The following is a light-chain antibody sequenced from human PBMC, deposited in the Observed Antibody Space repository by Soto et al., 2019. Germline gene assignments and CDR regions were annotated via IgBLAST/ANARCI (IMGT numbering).Light chain of an antibody. V-gene: IGLV2-14*01. CDR2: DVS. CDR1: SSDVGSYKY. J-gene: IGLJ1*01. Sequence: QSFLTQPASVSGSPGQSITISCTGTSSDVGSYKYVSWYQQHPGQAPKLMIYDVSNRPSGVSDRFSGSKSGNTASLTISGLQAEDEADYYCNSYTGTSALVFGTGTKVTVL. CDR3: NSYTGTSALV.